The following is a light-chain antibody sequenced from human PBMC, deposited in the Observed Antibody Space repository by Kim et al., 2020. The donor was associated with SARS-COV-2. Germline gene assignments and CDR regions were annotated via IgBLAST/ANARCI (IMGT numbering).Light chain of an antibody. CDR1: STSLGTDRV. CDR2: EAS. J-gene: IGLJ3*02. V-gene: IGLV2-23*01. Sequence: QSALTQPASVSGSPGQSVTISCTTTSTSLGTDRVVSWYQHHPDKAPKVIIYEASKRPLGVSDRFSGSMSDMTASLTISGVQAEDEADYYCCSYVRGSSWVFGGGTQLTVL. CDR3: CSYVRGSSWV.